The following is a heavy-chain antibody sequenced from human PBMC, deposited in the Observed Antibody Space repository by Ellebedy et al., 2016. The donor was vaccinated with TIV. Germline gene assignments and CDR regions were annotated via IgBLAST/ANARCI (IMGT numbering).Heavy chain of an antibody. CDR3: ARFTVTSHGMDV. CDR1: GYIFTNYW. D-gene: IGHD4-11*01. J-gene: IGHJ6*02. V-gene: IGHV5-51*01. Sequence: GESLKISCKTSGYIFTNYWIGWVRQMPGKGLEWMGIIYPGDSETRYSPSFQAQVTIPVDKSINTAYLQWISLKASDTAMYYCARFTVTSHGMDVWGQGTTVTVSS. CDR2: IYPGDSET.